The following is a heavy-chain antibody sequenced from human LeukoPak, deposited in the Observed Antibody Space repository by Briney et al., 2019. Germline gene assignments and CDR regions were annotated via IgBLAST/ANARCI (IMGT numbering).Heavy chain of an antibody. Sequence: GGSLRLSCAASGFTFRSYGMHWVRQAPGKGLEWAAVISYDGSNTYYTDSVKGRFTISRDNSKNTLYLQMNSLRPEDTAVYYCAKVGGGSYYYYGMDVWGQGATVTVSS. CDR3: AKVGGGSYYYYGMDV. V-gene: IGHV3-30*18. CDR2: ISYDGSNT. J-gene: IGHJ6*02. CDR1: GFTFRSYG. D-gene: IGHD3-16*01.